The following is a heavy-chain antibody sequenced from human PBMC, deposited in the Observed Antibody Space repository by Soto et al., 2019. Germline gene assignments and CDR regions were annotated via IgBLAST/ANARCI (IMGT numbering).Heavy chain of an antibody. V-gene: IGHV4-39*01. CDR1: GGSISSSSYY. Sequence: PSETLSLTCPFSGGSISSSSYYWGWIRKPPGKGLEWIGSIYYSGSTYYNPSLKSRVTISVDTSKNQFSLKLSSVTAADTAVYYCARRTPRNSSGYYWYCYYYGMDVWGQGTTVTVSS. D-gene: IGHD3-22*01. CDR2: IYYSGST. CDR3: ARRTPRNSSGYYWYCYYYGMDV. J-gene: IGHJ6*02.